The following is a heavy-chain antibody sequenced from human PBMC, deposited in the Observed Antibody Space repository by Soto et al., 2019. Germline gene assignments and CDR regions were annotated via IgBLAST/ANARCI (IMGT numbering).Heavy chain of an antibody. Sequence: GGSLRLSCAASGFTFRTYAMHWVRQAPGKGPEWVAFISYDGSNTYYADSVKGRFTISRENSKNRLYMQMNSLRPEDTAVYYCAKDQSTGEIDYWGQGTLVTVSS. V-gene: IGHV3-30*18. CDR1: GFTFRTYA. CDR3: AKDQSTGEIDY. CDR2: ISYDGSNT. J-gene: IGHJ4*02. D-gene: IGHD3-10*01.